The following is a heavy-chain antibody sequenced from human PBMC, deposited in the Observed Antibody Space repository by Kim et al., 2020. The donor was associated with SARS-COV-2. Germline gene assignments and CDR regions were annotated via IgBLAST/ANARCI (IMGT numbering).Heavy chain of an antibody. CDR2: ISGSGGST. J-gene: IGHJ4*02. CDR3: AKVRSPYYYDSSGYYLVDY. Sequence: GGSLRLSCAASGFTFSSYAMSWVRQAPGKGLEWVSAISGSGGSTYYADSVKGRFTISRDNSKNTLYLQMNSLRAEDTAVYYCAKVRSPYYYDSSGYYLVDYWGQGTLVTVSS. CDR1: GFTFSSYA. D-gene: IGHD3-22*01. V-gene: IGHV3-23*01.